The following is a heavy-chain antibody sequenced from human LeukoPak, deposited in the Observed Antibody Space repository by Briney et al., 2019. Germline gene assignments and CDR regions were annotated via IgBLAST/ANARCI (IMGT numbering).Heavy chain of an antibody. CDR2: MKQDGSEK. D-gene: IGHD2-2*01. Sequence: PGGSLRLSCAASGFTFSSYWMSWVRQAPGKGLEWVANMKQDGSEKYYVDSVKGRFTISRDNAKNSLYLQMNSLRAEDAAVYYCARECSSTSCYSNWFDPWGQGTLVTVSS. CDR1: GFTFSSYW. J-gene: IGHJ5*02. V-gene: IGHV3-7*01. CDR3: ARECSSTSCYSNWFDP.